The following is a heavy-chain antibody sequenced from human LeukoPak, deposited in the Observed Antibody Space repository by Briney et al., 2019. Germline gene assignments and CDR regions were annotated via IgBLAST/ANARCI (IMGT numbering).Heavy chain of an antibody. CDR3: ATVYYDFWSGYPHDAFDI. CDR1: EFTFSSYS. J-gene: IGHJ3*02. D-gene: IGHD3-3*01. CDR2: ISSSSSTI. V-gene: IGHV3-48*01. Sequence: PGGSLRLSCAASEFTFSSYSMNWVRQAPGKGLEWVSYISSSSSTIYYADSVKGRFTISRDNAKNSLYLQMNSLRAEDTAVYYCATVYYDFWSGYPHDAFDIWGQGTMVTVSS.